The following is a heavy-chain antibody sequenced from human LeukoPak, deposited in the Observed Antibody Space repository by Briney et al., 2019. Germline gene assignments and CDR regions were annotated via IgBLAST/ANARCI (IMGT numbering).Heavy chain of an antibody. Sequence: GESLKISCKGSGYSFTSYWIGWVRQMPGKGLEWMGIIYPGDSDTRYSPSFRGQVTISADKSISTAYLQWSSLKASDTAMYYCARRDDSSGYAFDPWGQGTLVTVSS. CDR3: ARRDDSSGYAFDP. D-gene: IGHD3-22*01. CDR2: IYPGDSDT. J-gene: IGHJ5*02. CDR1: GYSFTSYW. V-gene: IGHV5-51*01.